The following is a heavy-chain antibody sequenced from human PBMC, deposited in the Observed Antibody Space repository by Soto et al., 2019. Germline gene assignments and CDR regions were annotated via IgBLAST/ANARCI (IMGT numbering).Heavy chain of an antibody. J-gene: IGHJ4*02. CDR3: ARAGGLGAVAVDY. CDR1: GGSISSGGYS. Sequence: QLQLQESGSGLVKPSQTLSLTCAVSGGSISSGGYSWSWIRQPPGQGLEWIGYIYHSGSTYYNPPLKVLVTISVDRSKNQFSLKLSSVTAADTAVYYCARAGGLGAVAVDYWGQGTLVTVSS. CDR2: IYHSGST. V-gene: IGHV4-30-2*01. D-gene: IGHD6-19*01.